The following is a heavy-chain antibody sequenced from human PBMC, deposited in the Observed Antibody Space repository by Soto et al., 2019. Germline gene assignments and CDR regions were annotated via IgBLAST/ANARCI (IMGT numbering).Heavy chain of an antibody. Sequence: QVQLVESGGGVVQPGRSLRLSCAASGFTFSSYGMHWVRQAPGKGLEWVAVISYDGSNKYYADSVKGRFTISRDNSKNTLYLQMNSLRAEDTAVYYCAKGSMTTVTTPIGYWGQGTLVTVSS. V-gene: IGHV3-30*18. CDR3: AKGSMTTVTTPIGY. CDR2: ISYDGSNK. CDR1: GFTFSSYG. J-gene: IGHJ4*02. D-gene: IGHD4-4*01.